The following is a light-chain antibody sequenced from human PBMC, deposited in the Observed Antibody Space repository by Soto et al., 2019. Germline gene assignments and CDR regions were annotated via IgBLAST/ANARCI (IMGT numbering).Light chain of an antibody. Sequence: EIVLTQSPATLSLSPGERATLSCGASQSVSSSYLAWYQQKPGLAPRLLIYGASTRATGIPARFSGSGSGTEFTLTISSLQSEDFAVYYCQQYNNWWTFGQGTKVDIK. CDR3: QQYNNWWT. CDR1: QSVSSSY. V-gene: IGKV3-15*01. J-gene: IGKJ1*01. CDR2: GAS.